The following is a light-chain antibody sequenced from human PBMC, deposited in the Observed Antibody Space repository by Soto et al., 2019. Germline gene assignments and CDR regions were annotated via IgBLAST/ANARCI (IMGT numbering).Light chain of an antibody. CDR3: QRYGISPT. CDR1: QSVSSSY. Sequence: EIVLTQSPGTLSLSPGERDTLSCRASQSVSSSYLAWYQQKPGQDPRILIYGASSSATGIPDRFSGSGSGTDCTLNISRLECEDWAVYYCQRYGISPTFGGGTKVESK. CDR2: GAS. J-gene: IGKJ4*01. V-gene: IGKV3-20*01.